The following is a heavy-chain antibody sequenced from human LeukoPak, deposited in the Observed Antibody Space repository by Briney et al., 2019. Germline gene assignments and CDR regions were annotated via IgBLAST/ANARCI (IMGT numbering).Heavy chain of an antibody. CDR2: IYYSGST. Sequence: TSETLSLTCTVSGGSISSYYWSWIRQPPGKGLEWIGYIYYSGSTNYNPSLKSRVTKSVDTSKNQFSLKLSSVTAADTAVYYCARDRAVAGHGAFDYWGQGTLVTVSS. V-gene: IGHV4-59*01. D-gene: IGHD6-19*01. CDR1: GGSISSYY. CDR3: ARDRAVAGHGAFDY. J-gene: IGHJ4*02.